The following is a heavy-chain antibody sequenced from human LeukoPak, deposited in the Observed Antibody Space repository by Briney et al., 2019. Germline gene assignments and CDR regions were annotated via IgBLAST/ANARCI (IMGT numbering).Heavy chain of an antibody. J-gene: IGHJ4*02. D-gene: IGHD4-23*01. V-gene: IGHV3-64D*06. Sequence: GGSLRLSCAASGFTFSSYAMHWVRQAPGKGLECVSALTGDGGRTYYADSVKGRFTISRDNSKNTLYLQMSSLRVEDTAVYYCVKDPFYGGNPLYYFDYWGQGTLVAVSS. CDR1: GFTFSSYA. CDR2: LTGDGGRT. CDR3: VKDPFYGGNPLYYFDY.